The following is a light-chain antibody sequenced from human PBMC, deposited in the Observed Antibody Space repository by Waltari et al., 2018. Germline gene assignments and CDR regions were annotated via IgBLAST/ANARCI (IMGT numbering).Light chain of an antibody. CDR3: QQYDDYTPLT. Sequence: DIQMTQSTSTLSASVGDRVTITCRASQSISSWLAWYQQKPGTAPKLLISKASTLQSGVPSRFSGSGSGTEFSLTISSLQPDDFATYYCQQYDDYTPLTFGGGTKVEIK. J-gene: IGKJ4*01. CDR1: QSISSW. V-gene: IGKV1-5*03. CDR2: KAS.